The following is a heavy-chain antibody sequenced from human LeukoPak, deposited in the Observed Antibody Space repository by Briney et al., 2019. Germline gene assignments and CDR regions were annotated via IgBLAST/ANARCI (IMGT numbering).Heavy chain of an antibody. V-gene: IGHV4-39*01. Sequence: SETLSLTCTVSGGSISSSSYSWGWIRQPPGKGLEWIGSIYYSGSTYYNPSLKSRVTISVDTSKNQFSLKLSSVTAADTAVYYCARLHSSGYYPYYFDYWGQGTLVTVSS. CDR2: IYYSGST. CDR1: GGSISSSSYS. J-gene: IGHJ4*02. CDR3: ARLHSSGYYPYYFDY. D-gene: IGHD3-22*01.